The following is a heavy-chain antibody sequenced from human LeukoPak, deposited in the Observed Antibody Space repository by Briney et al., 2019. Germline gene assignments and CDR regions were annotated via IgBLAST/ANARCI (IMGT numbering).Heavy chain of an antibody. CDR3: AKDRDRVVVTQFDY. Sequence: GGSLRLSCAASGFTFSSYWMSWVRQAPGKGLEWVANIKQDGSEKYYVDSVKGRFTISRDNAKNSLYLQMNSLRAEDTAVYYCAKDRDRVVVTQFDYWGQGTLVTVSS. D-gene: IGHD2-15*01. V-gene: IGHV3-7*03. J-gene: IGHJ4*02. CDR1: GFTFSSYW. CDR2: IKQDGSEK.